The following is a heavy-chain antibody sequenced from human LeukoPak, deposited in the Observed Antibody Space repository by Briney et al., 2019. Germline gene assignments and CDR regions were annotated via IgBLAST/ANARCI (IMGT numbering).Heavy chain of an antibody. CDR3: ARGLASGYPPIPFDY. V-gene: IGHV4-34*12. D-gene: IGHD3-3*01. Sequence: PSGTLSLTCVVSGETFSGYYWTWIRQPPGKGLEWIGEIIGTGSTKYNSSLMSRVTISVATSKNESSLNLTSVTAADTAIYYCARGLASGYPPIPFDYWGQGTLVTVSS. J-gene: IGHJ4*02. CDR1: GETFSGYY. CDR2: IIGTGST.